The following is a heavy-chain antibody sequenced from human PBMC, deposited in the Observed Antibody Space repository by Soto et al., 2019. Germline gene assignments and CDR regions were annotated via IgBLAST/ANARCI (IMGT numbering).Heavy chain of an antibody. D-gene: IGHD6-13*01. CDR1: GLTFTSSA. CDR3: AAVDFPAAAAIPFDY. CDR2: IVVGSGNT. V-gene: IGHV1-58*01. Sequence: PVKVPCKASGLTFTSSAVQWVRPARGQRLEWIGWIVVGSGNTNYAQKFQERVTITRDMSTSTAYMELSSLRSEDTAVYYCAAVDFPAAAAIPFDYWGQGTLVTVSS. J-gene: IGHJ4*02.